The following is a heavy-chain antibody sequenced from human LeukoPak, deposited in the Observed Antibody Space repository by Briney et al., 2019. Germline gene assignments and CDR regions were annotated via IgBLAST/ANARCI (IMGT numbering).Heavy chain of an antibody. CDR1: GGSISSSNYF. Sequence: PSETLSLTCTVSGGSISSSNYFWGWVRQPPGKGLEWIGTISYSGTTHDNPSLKSRVIISVDTSKKQFSLRLSSVTAADTAVYYCARANLQRYLGTFYFYYYYIDVWGKGTTIIVSS. J-gene: IGHJ6*03. D-gene: IGHD3-9*01. CDR3: ARANLQRYLGTFYFYYYYIDV. V-gene: IGHV4-39*07. CDR2: ISYSGTT.